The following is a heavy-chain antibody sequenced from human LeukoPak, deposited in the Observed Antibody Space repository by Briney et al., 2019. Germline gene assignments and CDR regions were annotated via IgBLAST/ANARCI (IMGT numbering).Heavy chain of an antibody. V-gene: IGHV4-59*01. D-gene: IGHD3-10*01. CDR1: GASISPNY. J-gene: IGHJ4*02. Sequence: KPSETLSLTCTVSGASISPNYWSWIRQPPGKGLEWIGYIYYSGSTNYNPSLKSRVTISVDTSKNQLSLNLSSVTAADTAVYYCARGHYGSGTGTYPDWGQGTLVTVSS. CDR3: ARGHYGSGTGTYPD. CDR2: IYYSGST.